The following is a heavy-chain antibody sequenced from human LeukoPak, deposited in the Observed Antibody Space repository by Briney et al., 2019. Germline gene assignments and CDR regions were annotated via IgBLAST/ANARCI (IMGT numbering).Heavy chain of an antibody. Sequence: AGGSLRLSCAASGFTFSSYAMSWVRQAPGKGLEWVSAISGSGGSTYYADSVKGRFTISRDNSKNTLYLQMNSLRAEDTAVYYCALDYGDYVGYFDYWGQGTLVTVSS. V-gene: IGHV3-23*01. CDR1: GFTFSSYA. CDR3: ALDYGDYVGYFDY. D-gene: IGHD4-17*01. CDR2: ISGSGGST. J-gene: IGHJ4*02.